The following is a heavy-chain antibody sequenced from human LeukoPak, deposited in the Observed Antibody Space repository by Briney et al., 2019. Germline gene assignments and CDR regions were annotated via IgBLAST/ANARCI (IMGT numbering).Heavy chain of an antibody. Sequence: PGGSLRLSCAASGFTFSSYGMNWVRQAPGKGLEWGSYISYSSTTIYYADSVKGRFTISRDNAKNSLYLQMNSLRAEDTAVYYCARGGSYGSESYSDYWGQGTLVTVSS. CDR2: ISYSSTTI. CDR3: ARGGSYGSESYSDY. D-gene: IGHD3-10*01. CDR1: GFTFSSYG. J-gene: IGHJ4*02. V-gene: IGHV3-48*04.